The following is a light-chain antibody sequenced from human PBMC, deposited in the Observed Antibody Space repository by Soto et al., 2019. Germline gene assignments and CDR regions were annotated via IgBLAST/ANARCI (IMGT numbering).Light chain of an antibody. V-gene: IGKV4-1*01. Sequence: DIVMTQSPDSLAVSLGERATINCKSSQSVLYSSNNKNYLAWYQQKPGQPPKLLIYGASTRATGIPVRFSGSASGTEFTLTINSLQSEDFAVYTCQQYNYWPPTFGQGTRLEIK. CDR2: GAS. CDR3: QQYNYWPPT. J-gene: IGKJ5*01. CDR1: QSVLYSSNNKNY.